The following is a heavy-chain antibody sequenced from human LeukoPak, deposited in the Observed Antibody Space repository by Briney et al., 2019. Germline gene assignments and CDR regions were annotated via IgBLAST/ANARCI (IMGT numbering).Heavy chain of an antibody. CDR1: GFTFSSYA. Sequence: PGGSLRLSCAASGFTFSSYAMSWVRQAPGKGLEWVSAISGSGGSTYYADSVKGRFTISRDNSKNTLYLQMNSLRAEDTAVYYCAKDWPLVTMTPDAFDIWGQGTMVTVSS. J-gene: IGHJ3*02. V-gene: IGHV3-23*01. CDR3: AKDWPLVTMTPDAFDI. D-gene: IGHD3-22*01. CDR2: ISGSGGST.